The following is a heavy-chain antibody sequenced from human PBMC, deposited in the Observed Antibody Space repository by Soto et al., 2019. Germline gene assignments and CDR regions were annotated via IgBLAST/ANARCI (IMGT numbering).Heavy chain of an antibody. Sequence: SETLSLTCTVSGGSISSGGYYWSWIRQHPGKGLEWIGYIYYSGSTYYNPSLKSRVTISVDTSKNQFSLKLSSVTAADTAVYYCARAPDKYCSSTSCSNWFDPWGQGTLVTVSS. CDR3: ARAPDKYCSSTSCSNWFDP. CDR1: GGSISSGGYY. D-gene: IGHD2-2*01. J-gene: IGHJ5*02. V-gene: IGHV4-31*03. CDR2: IYYSGST.